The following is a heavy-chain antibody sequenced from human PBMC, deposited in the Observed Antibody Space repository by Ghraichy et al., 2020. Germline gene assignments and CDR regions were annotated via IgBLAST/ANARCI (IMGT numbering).Heavy chain of an antibody. V-gene: IGHV4-59*01. J-gene: IGHJ4*02. CDR3: ARGFRVVDDY. Sequence: SETLSLTCTVSGGSISSYYWSWIRQPPGKGLEWIGYIYYSGSTNYNPSLKSRVTISVDTSKNQFSLKLSSVTAADTAVYYCARGFRVVDDYWGQGTLVTVSS. CDR2: IYYSGST. D-gene: IGHD3-10*01. CDR1: GGSISSYY.